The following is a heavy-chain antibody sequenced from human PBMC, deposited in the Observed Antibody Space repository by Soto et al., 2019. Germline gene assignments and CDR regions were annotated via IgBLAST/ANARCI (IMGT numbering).Heavy chain of an antibody. CDR2: ISGSGGST. Sequence: GGSLRLSCAASGFTFSSYAMSWVRQAPGKGLEWVSAISGSGGSTYYADSVKGRFTISRDNSKNTLYLQLNSLRAEDTAVYYCAKDLKGYYDSCAFDIWGQGTMVTVSS. CDR1: GFTFSSYA. J-gene: IGHJ3*02. V-gene: IGHV3-23*01. D-gene: IGHD3-22*01. CDR3: AKDLKGYYDSCAFDI.